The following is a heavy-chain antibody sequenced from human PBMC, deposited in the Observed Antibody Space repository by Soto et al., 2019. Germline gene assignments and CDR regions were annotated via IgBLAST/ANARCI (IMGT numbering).Heavy chain of an antibody. Sequence: ASVKVSCKASGYTFTSYYMHWLRQAPGQGREWMGIINPSGGSKSYAQKFQGRVTMTRDTSTSTVYRELSILRSEDTAVYYCARNSITIFGVVIIWGGVGMDVWGQGTTVTVSS. V-gene: IGHV1-46*01. J-gene: IGHJ6*02. CDR1: GYTFTSYY. CDR3: ARNSITIFGVVIIWGGVGMDV. D-gene: IGHD3-3*01. CDR2: INPSGGSK.